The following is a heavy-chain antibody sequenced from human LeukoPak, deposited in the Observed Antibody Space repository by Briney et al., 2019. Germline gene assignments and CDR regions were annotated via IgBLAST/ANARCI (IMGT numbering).Heavy chain of an antibody. V-gene: IGHV4-59*01. CDR2: IYYSGST. J-gene: IGHJ6*02. CDR1: GGSLSSYY. CDR3: ARDRYYGSGSYYYGMDV. Sequence: SETLSLTCTVSGGSLSSYYWSWLRQPPGKGLEWIGYIYYSGSTNYNPSLKSRVTISVDTSKNQFSLKLSSVTAADTAVYYCARDRYYGSGSYYYGMDVWGQGTTITVSS. D-gene: IGHD3-10*01.